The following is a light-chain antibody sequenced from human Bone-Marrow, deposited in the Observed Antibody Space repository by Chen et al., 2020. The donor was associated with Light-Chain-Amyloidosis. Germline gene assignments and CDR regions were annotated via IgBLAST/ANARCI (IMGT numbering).Light chain of an antibody. J-gene: IGLJ1*01. CDR1: NIGSKS. CDR2: YDS. Sequence: SYVLTQPPSVSVAPGKTARITCGGSNIGSKSVHWYQQRPGQAPVLVISYDSDRPAGIPERFSGSNSGNTATLTISGVEAEEEADYYCQVWDGRSDHYVFATGTKVTVL. CDR3: QVWDGRSDHYV. V-gene: IGLV3-21*04.